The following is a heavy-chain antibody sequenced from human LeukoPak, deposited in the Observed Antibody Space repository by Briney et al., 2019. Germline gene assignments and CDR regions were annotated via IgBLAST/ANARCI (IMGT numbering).Heavy chain of an antibody. V-gene: IGHV3-66*01. D-gene: IGHD4-17*01. Sequence: PEGSLRLACAAAGFTVSSKYMSWVRQAPGKGLEWVSVIFSGGTTFYADSVKGRFTISRDNSENTLYLQMNSLRPEDTPVYYCATSRTDYDLDYWGQGTLVTVSS. CDR3: ATSRTDYDLDY. CDR2: IFSGGTT. CDR1: GFTVSSKY. J-gene: IGHJ4*02.